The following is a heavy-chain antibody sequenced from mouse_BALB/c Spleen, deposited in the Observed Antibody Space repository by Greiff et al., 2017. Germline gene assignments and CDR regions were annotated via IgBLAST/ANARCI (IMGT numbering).Heavy chain of an antibody. CDR1: GFTFSDYY. CDR2: ISDGGSYT. J-gene: IGHJ3*01. D-gene: IGHD1-1*01. Sequence: EVQVVESVGGLVKPGGSLKLSCAASGFTFSDYYMYWVRQTPEKRLEWVATISDGGSYTYYPDSVKGRFTISRDNAKNNLYLQMSSLKSEDTAMYYCARDGDYGSSPFAYWGQGTLVTVSA. CDR3: ARDGDYGSSPFAY. V-gene: IGHV5-4*02.